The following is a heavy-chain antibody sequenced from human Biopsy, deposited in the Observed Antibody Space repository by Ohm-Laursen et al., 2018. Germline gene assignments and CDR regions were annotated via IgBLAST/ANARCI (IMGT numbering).Heavy chain of an antibody. D-gene: IGHD3-16*01. CDR3: VRSRAGGATWGMDV. Sequence: GASVKVSCKSSGYTFTGYYLHWVRQAPGQGLEWMGWINPDNGSTLHAQKFQGRVTVTRDTSISPAYVEVTSLRSDDTAVYYCVRSRAGGATWGMDVWGQGTTVTVSS. J-gene: IGHJ6*02. CDR2: INPDNGST. CDR1: GYTFTGYY. V-gene: IGHV1-2*02.